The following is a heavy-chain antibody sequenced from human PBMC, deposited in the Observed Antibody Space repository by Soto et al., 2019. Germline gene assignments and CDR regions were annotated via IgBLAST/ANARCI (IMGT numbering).Heavy chain of an antibody. V-gene: IGHV5-51*01. J-gene: IGHJ6*02. CDR2: IYPGDSDT. D-gene: IGHD6-13*01. CDR3: ARTEAAGNHYDGVAV. CDR1: GYSFTSYW. Sequence: GESLKISCKGSGYSFTSYWIGWVRQMPGKGLEWMGIIYPGDSDTRYSPSFQGQVTISADKSISTAYLQWSSLKASDTAMYYCARTEAAGNHYDGVAVWAQGTTVPVSS.